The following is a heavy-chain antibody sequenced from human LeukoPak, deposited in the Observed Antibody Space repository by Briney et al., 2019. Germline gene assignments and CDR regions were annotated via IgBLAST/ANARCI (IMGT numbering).Heavy chain of an antibody. CDR3: ARHRSQQGYWFDP. Sequence: GSLRLSCAASGFTFSSYWMSWVRQAPGKGLEWVANIKQDGSEKYYVDSVKGRFTISRDNAKNSLYLQMNSLRAEDTAVYYCARHRSQQGYWFDPWGQGTLVTVSS. V-gene: IGHV3-7*01. CDR2: IKQDGSEK. J-gene: IGHJ5*02. D-gene: IGHD6-13*01. CDR1: GFTFSSYW.